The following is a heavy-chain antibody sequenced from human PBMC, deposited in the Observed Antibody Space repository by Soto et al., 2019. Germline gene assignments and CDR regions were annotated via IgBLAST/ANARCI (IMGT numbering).Heavy chain of an antibody. CDR3: AREPSAITVGGVIAPAGMDV. CDR2: IIPIFGTA. V-gene: IGHV1-69*13. D-gene: IGHD3-16*02. CDR1: GGTFSSYA. J-gene: IGHJ6*02. Sequence: GASVKVSCKASGGTFSSYAISWVRQAPGQGLEWMGGIIPIFGTANYAQKFQGRVTITADESTSTAYMELSSLRSEDTAVYYCAREPSAITVGGVIAPAGMDVWGQGTTVTVSS.